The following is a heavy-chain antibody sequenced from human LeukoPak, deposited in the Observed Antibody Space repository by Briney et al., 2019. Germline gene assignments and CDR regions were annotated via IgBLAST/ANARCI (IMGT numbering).Heavy chain of an antibody. V-gene: IGHV3-30*02. Sequence: PGGSLRLSCAASGFTFSSYGMHWVRQAPGKGLEWVAFIRYDGSNKYYADSVKGRFTISRDNSKNTLYLQMNSLRAEDTAVYYCAKTLAWDSSSLPGVDYWGQGTLVTVSS. CDR3: AKTLAWDSSSLPGVDY. J-gene: IGHJ4*02. D-gene: IGHD6-13*01. CDR2: IRYDGSNK. CDR1: GFTFSSYG.